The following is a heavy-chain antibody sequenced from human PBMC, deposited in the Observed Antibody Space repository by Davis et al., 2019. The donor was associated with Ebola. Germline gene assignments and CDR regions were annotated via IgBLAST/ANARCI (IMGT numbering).Heavy chain of an antibody. D-gene: IGHD6-13*01. J-gene: IGHJ4*02. CDR2: IKPDGSEK. CDR1: GFTFSAYW. CDR3: AATAAGAPL. Sequence: PGGSLRLSCAASGFTFSAYWMAWVRQAPGKGLEWVANIKPDGSEKFYVDSVKGRFTISRDNDKKSLYLQMNNLRAGDTAVYYCAATAAGAPLWGQGTLVTVSS. V-gene: IGHV3-7*03.